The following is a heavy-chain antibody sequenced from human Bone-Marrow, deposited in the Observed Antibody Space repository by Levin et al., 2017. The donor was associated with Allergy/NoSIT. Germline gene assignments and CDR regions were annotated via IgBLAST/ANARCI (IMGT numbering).Heavy chain of an antibody. CDR3: TRVRNSGGRGWFDT. D-gene: IGHD2-21*01. CDR1: GDSISTGHYY. CDR2: IYYSGAT. Sequence: SETLSLTCTVSGDSISTGHYYWSWIRQNPGKGLEWIGHIYYSGATYYNPSLKSRVTISVDTSEDQFSLKLTSVTAADPAVYYCTRVRNSGGRGWFDTWGQGTLVTVSS. V-gene: IGHV4-31*03. J-gene: IGHJ5*02.